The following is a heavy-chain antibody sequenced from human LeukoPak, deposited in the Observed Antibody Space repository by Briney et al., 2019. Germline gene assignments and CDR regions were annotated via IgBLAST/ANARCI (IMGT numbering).Heavy chain of an antibody. V-gene: IGHV3-30*18. CDR3: AKDFIGMPGSGPFDY. CDR1: GFTFSSYG. D-gene: IGHD3-3*01. J-gene: IGHJ4*02. CDR2: ISYDGSNK. Sequence: GRSLRLSCAASGFTFSSYGMHWVRQAPGKGLEWVAVISYDGSNKYYADSVKGRFTISRDNSKNTLYLQMNSLRAEDTAVYYCAKDFIGMPGSGPFDYWGQGTLVTVSS.